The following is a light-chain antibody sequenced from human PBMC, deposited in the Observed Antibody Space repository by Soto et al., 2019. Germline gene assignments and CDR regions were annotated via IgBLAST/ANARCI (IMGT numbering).Light chain of an antibody. CDR2: DDS. J-gene: IGLJ2*01. V-gene: IGLV3-1*01. CDR3: QAGDSSVV. Sequence: SYELTQPPSVSVSPGQTASMTCSGDKLGGKYVCWYQQKPGQSPVLVIYDDSKRPSGIPERFSGSNSGNTATLTISGPQAMDEADYYCQAGDSSVVFGGGTKLTVL. CDR1: KLGGKY.